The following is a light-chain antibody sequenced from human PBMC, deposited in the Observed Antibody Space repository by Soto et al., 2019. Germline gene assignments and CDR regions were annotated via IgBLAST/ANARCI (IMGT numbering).Light chain of an antibody. CDR3: QQHSSSPLT. J-gene: IGKJ4*01. V-gene: IGKV3-20*01. Sequence: EIVVTQYPGTLSLSPGERATLSCRASQSVRNNYLAWYQQKPGQAPRLLIYDASRRATGIPDRFSGSGYGTDFTLTISRLEPEDFAVYFCQQHSSSPLTFGGGTTVEIK. CDR1: QSVRNNY. CDR2: DAS.